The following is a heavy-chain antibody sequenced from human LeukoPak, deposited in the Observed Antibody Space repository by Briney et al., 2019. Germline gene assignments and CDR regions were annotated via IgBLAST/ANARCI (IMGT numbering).Heavy chain of an antibody. CDR2: IGGSGGRR. D-gene: IGHD6-19*01. CDR3: AKKDRYSSGRAEYLQH. Sequence: GVPLRLSCAASGFTFSIYAMSCLRQSPGKALECVSAIGGSGGRRYYAESVKGRFTISRDNSKNKLYLQMKSLRAEDTAVCYCAKKDRYSSGRAEYLQHWGEGPLVTVSS. CDR1: GFTFSIYA. V-gene: IGHV3-23*01. J-gene: IGHJ1*01.